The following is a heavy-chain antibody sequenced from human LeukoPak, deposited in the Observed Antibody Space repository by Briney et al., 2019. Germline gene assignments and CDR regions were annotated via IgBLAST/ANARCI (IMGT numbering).Heavy chain of an antibody. D-gene: IGHD3-10*01. Sequence: SQTLSLTCTVSSGSISSSGYYCSWIRQHPGKGLEWIGCIYYSGSTYYNPSLKSRVTISVDTSKNQFSLSLSSVTAADTAVYYCARNADLYYYVDNWGQGTLVTVSS. CDR2: IYYSGST. V-gene: IGHV4-31*03. CDR3: ARNADLYYYVDN. CDR1: SGSISSSGYY. J-gene: IGHJ4*02.